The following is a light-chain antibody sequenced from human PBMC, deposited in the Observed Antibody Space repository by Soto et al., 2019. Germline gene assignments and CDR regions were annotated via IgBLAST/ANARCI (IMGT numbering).Light chain of an antibody. CDR3: CSYAGSSTFYV. Sequence: QSVLTQPASVSWSPGQSITIACTVTSSDVGSYNLVSWYQQHPCKAPKLMIYEGSKRPSGVSNRFSGSKSGNTASLTISGLQAEDEADYYCCSYAGSSTFYVFGTGTKVTVL. J-gene: IGLJ1*01. CDR2: EGS. V-gene: IGLV2-23*01. CDR1: SSDVGSYNL.